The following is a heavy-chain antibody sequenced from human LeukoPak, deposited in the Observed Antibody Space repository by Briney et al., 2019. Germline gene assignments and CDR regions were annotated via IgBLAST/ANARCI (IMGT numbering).Heavy chain of an antibody. CDR1: GGSFSGYY. V-gene: IGHV4-34*01. CDR2: INHSGST. Sequence: SETLSLTCAVYGGSFSGYYWSWIRQPPGKGLEWIVEINHSGSTNYNPSLKSRVTISVDTSKNQFSLKLSSVTAADTAVYYCASRSGGTTFETVTFDYWGQGTLVTVSS. D-gene: IGHD1-7*01. J-gene: IGHJ4*02. CDR3: ASRSGGTTFETVTFDY.